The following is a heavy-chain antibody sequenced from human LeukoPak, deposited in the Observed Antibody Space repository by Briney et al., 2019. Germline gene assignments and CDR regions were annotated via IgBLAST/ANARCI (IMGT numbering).Heavy chain of an antibody. Sequence: GGSLRFSCVASGFTFSIYTMSWVRQAPGKGLEWVSSITSSSSSIYSADSVKGRLTISRDNAKNSLYLEMNSLRDEDTAVYYCARDLAWGAYWGQGTLVTVSS. CDR1: GFTFSIYT. CDR2: ITSSSSSI. CDR3: ARDLAWGAY. V-gene: IGHV3-21*01. J-gene: IGHJ4*02. D-gene: IGHD4/OR15-4a*01.